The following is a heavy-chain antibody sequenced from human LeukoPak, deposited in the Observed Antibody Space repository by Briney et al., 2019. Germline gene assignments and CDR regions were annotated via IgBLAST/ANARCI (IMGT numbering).Heavy chain of an antibody. J-gene: IGHJ4*02. CDR3: ASSRGH. V-gene: IGHV3-48*01. CDR2: ITSSGSVM. CDR1: GFTFSSYS. Sequence: GGSLRLSCAASGFTFSSYSMNWVRQAPGKGLEWVSYITSSGSVMYHADSVRGRFTISRDNAKNSLYLEMNSLRAEDTAVYYCASSRGHWGQGTLVTVSS.